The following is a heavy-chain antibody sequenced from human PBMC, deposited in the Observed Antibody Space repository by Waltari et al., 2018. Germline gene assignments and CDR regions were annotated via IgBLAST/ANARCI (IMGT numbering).Heavy chain of an antibody. J-gene: IGHJ5*02. D-gene: IGHD6-6*01. V-gene: IGHV4-31*03. CDR1: GGSLSSDGYS. CDR3: ARCITARTLGYWFDP. CDR2: IYYSGRT. Sequence: QVQLQESGPGLVKPSQTLSLTCTVSGGSLSSDGYSWSWIRQHPGKGLEWIGSIYYSGRTSYNPSLTSRVSISVDTSKNQFSLKLTSVTAADTAMFYCARCITARTLGYWFDPWGQGTLVTVSS.